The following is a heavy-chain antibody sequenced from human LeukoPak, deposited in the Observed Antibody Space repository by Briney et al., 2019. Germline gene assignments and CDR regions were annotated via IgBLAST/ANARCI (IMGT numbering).Heavy chain of an antibody. CDR2: IIPILGIA. CDR3: ARDSGDEYYYYYGMDV. J-gene: IGHJ6*02. V-gene: IGHV1-69*04. D-gene: IGHD3-10*01. CDR1: GGTFSSYA. Sequence: SVKVSCKASGGTFSSYAISWVRQAPGQGLEWMGRIIPILGIANYAQKFQGRVTITADKSTSTAYMELSSLRSEDTAVYYCARDSGDEYYYYYGMDVWGQGTTVTVSS.